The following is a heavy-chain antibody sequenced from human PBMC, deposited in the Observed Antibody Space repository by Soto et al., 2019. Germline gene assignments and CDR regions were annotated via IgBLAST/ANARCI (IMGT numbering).Heavy chain of an antibody. J-gene: IGHJ3*02. V-gene: IGHV1-18*01. CDR3: ARVLIIITFGGVIVGYDAFDI. CDR2: ISAYNGNT. CDR1: GYTFTSYG. Sequence: QVQLVQSGAEVKKPGASVKVSCKASGYTFTSYGISWVRQATGQGLEWMGWISAYNGNTNYAQKLQGRVTMTTDTSTSTAYMELRSLRSDDTAVYYCARVLIIITFGGVIVGYDAFDIWCQGTMVTVSS. D-gene: IGHD3-16*02.